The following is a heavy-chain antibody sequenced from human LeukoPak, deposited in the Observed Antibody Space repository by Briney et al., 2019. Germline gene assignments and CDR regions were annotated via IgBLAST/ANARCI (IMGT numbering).Heavy chain of an antibody. V-gene: IGHV3-48*03. J-gene: IGHJ4*02. CDR3: ARDGDGYNWGYYFDY. Sequence: PGGSLRLSCAASGFTFSSYEMNWVRQAPGTGLEWVSYISSSGSTIYYTDSVKGRFTISRENAKNSLYLQMNSLRAEETAVYYCARDGDGYNWGYYFDYWGQGTLVTVSS. D-gene: IGHD5-24*01. CDR2: ISSSGSTI. CDR1: GFTFSSYE.